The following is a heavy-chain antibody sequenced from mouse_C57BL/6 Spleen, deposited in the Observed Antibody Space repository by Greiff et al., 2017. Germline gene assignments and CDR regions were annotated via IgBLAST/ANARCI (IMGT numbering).Heavy chain of an antibody. J-gene: IGHJ2*01. V-gene: IGHV1-4*01. D-gene: IGHD2-5*01. CDR1: GYTFTSYT. CDR3: ARRGAYYSNYGGLDY. CDR2: INPSSGYT. Sequence: QVHVKQSGAELARPGASVKMSCKASGYTFTSYTMHWVKQRPGQGLEWIGYINPSSGYTKYNQKFKDKATLTADKSSSTAYMQLSSLTSEDSAVYYCARRGAYYSNYGGLDYWGQGTTLTVSS.